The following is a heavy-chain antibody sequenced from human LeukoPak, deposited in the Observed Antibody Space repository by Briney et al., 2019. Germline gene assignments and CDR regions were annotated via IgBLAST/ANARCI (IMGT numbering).Heavy chain of an antibody. D-gene: IGHD5-18*01. CDR3: ARTEGGYSYGYGFFDY. CDR2: IYYSGST. J-gene: IGHJ4*02. CDR1: GGSISSNY. Sequence: SETLSLTCTVSGGSISSNYWSWIRRPPGKGLEWIGYIYYSGSTNYNPFLKSRVTISVAKNQFSLKLSSVTAADTAVYYCARTEGGYSYGYGFFDYWGQGTLVTVSS. V-gene: IGHV4-59*08.